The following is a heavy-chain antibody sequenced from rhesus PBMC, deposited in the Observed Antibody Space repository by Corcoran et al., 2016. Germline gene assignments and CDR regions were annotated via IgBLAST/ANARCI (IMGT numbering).Heavy chain of an antibody. CDR2: FSYTGKTI. CDR1: GFTFSGYD. CDR3: TRETTVFEF. J-gene: IGHJ1*01. V-gene: IGHV3-136*01. D-gene: IGHD4-11*01. Sequence: EVQLVESGGGLVQPGGSLRLSCAASGFTFSGYDMNWARQAPGKGLEWVSYFSYTGKTIYYADSVKGRFTISRDNAKNSLSLQMSSLRAEDTAVYYCTRETTVFEFWGQGALVTVSS.